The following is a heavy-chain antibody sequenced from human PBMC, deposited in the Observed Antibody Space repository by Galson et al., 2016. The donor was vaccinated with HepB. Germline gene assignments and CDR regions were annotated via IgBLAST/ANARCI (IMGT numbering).Heavy chain of an antibody. CDR2: IFSDDEK. CDR1: GFSLSDPRVV. Sequence: PALVKPTQTLTLTCTVSGFSLSDPRVVMSWIRQSPGQALEWPAHIFSDDEKSYNTSLKSRLIISKDSSKSQVVPTMKDMDPVDTATYYCARISPIKGYCARSTGSGREGACDYWGQGSLVTVSS. J-gene: IGHJ4*02. CDR3: ARISPIKGYCARSTGSGREGACDY. D-gene: IGHD2-15*01. V-gene: IGHV2-26*01.